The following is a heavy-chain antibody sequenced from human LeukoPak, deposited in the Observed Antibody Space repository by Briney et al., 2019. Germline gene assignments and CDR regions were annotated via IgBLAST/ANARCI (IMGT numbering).Heavy chain of an antibody. V-gene: IGHV4-39*07. Sequence: SETLSLTCTVSGGSISSSSYYWGWIRQPPGKGLEWIGSIYYSGSTYYNPSLKSRVTISVDTSKNQFSLKLSSVTAADTAVYYCARGNSRKYFDYWGQGTLVTVSS. CDR2: IYYSGST. CDR1: GGSISSSSYY. J-gene: IGHJ4*02. CDR3: ARGNSRKYFDY. D-gene: IGHD6-13*01.